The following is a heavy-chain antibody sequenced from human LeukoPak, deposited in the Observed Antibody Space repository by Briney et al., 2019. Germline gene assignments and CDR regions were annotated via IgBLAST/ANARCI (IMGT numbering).Heavy chain of an antibody. CDR1: GGSISSYY. D-gene: IGHD6-6*01. CDR3: AKLYSSSSPFDI. CDR2: IYYSGST. J-gene: IGHJ3*02. Sequence: SETLSLTCTVSGGSISSYYWSWIRQPPGKGLEWIGYIYYSGSTNYNPSLKSRVTISVDTSKNQFSLKLSSVTAADTAVYYCAKLYSSSSPFDIWGQGTMVTVSS. V-gene: IGHV4-59*01.